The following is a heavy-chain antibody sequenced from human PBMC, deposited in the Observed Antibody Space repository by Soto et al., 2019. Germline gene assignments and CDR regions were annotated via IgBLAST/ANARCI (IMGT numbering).Heavy chain of an antibody. D-gene: IGHD2-15*01. CDR3: VPDPVVIAAKGY. V-gene: IGHV3-21*01. Sequence: EVQLVESGGGLVKPGGSLRLSCAASGFTFSTYSMNWVRQTPGKGLEWVSSISSSSIHTQYDDSVKGRFTVSRDNAKNSLYLEMNSLGDVYTAIYYCVPDPVVIAAKGYWGQGTLVTVSS. CDR1: GFTFSTYS. CDR2: ISSSSIHT. J-gene: IGHJ4*02.